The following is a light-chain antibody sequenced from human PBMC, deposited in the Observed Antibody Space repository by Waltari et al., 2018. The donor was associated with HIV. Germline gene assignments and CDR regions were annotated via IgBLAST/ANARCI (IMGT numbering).Light chain of an antibody. CDR3: QQTFATPVT. Sequence: DIQMTQSPSSLSASVGDRVTISCRTSQSIASYLTWYQHKPGQAPKILIFGASILQDGVPSRFSGSGSETHFTLTISSLQTEDFATYYCQQTFATPVTFGQGTRL. V-gene: IGKV1-39*01. CDR2: GAS. CDR1: QSIASY. J-gene: IGKJ5*01.